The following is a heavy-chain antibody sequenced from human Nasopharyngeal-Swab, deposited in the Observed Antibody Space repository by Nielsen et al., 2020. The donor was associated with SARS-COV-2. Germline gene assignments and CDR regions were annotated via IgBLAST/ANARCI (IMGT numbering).Heavy chain of an antibody. CDR2: VYDSGST. CDR3: ARRLGLRAPFDY. J-gene: IGHJ4*02. CDR1: GGSMSNFH. Sequence: GSLRLSCTVSGGSMSNFHWSWIRLSPGKGLEWIGYVYDSGSTKYNPSLNSRDTISVDTSKTQFSLKVRSVTAADTAVYFCARRLGLRAPFDYWGQGTLVTVSS. D-gene: IGHD5/OR15-5a*01. V-gene: IGHV4-59*08.